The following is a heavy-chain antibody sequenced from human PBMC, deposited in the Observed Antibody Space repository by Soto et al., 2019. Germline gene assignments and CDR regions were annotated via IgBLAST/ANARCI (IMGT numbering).Heavy chain of an antibody. J-gene: IGHJ4*02. V-gene: IGHV2-5*02. Sequence: QITLKESGPTLVKPTQTLTLTCTFSGFSLSSIAVGVGVGWIRQPPEKALEWLALIYWDDDKRYNPSLKSRLTVPKNTSQSQVVLTMTNMDAVDTATYYCVHWNTGTYDTIFFDYWGQGTLVTVSS. D-gene: IGHD3-9*01. CDR3: VHWNTGTYDTIFFDY. CDR1: GFSLSSIAVGVG. CDR2: IYWDDDK.